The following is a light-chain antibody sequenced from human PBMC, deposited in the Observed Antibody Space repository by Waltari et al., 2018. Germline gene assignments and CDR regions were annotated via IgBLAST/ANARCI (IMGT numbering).Light chain of an antibody. CDR3: QSYDSSLSGSV. J-gene: IGLJ2*01. CDR2: GNC. CDR1: SSNIGAGYD. Sequence: QSGLTQPPSVSGAPGQRVTISCTGSSSNIGAGYDVHWYQLLPVTAPKLLIYGNCNRPSGVPDRFSGSKSGTSASLAITGLQAEDEADYYCQSYDSSLSGSVFGGGTKLTVL. V-gene: IGLV1-40*01.